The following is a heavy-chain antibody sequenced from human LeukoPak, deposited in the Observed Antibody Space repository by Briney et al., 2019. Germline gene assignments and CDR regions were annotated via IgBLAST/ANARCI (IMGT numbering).Heavy chain of an antibody. CDR3: ARFRTNKYYLDY. Sequence: PSETLSLTCTVSGGSISSSSYYWGWIRQPPGKGLEWIGSIYYSGSTYYNPSLKSRVTISVDTSKNQFSLKLRSVTAADTAVYYCARFRTNKYYLDYWGQGTLVTVSS. V-gene: IGHV4-39*07. J-gene: IGHJ4*02. CDR1: GGSISSSSYY. D-gene: IGHD1-1*01. CDR2: IYYSGST.